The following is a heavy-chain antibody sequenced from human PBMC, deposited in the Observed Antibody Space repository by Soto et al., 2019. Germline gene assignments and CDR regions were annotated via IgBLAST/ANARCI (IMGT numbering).Heavy chain of an antibody. CDR2: IYYSGST. CDR3: ARLAYVWGSYRYFDY. V-gene: IGHV4-59*08. D-gene: IGHD3-16*02. J-gene: IGHJ4*02. Sequence: SETLSLTCTVSGGSISSYYWSWIRQPPGKGLEWIGYIYYSGSTNYNPSLKSRVTISVDTSKNQFSLKLSSVTAADTAVYYCARLAYVWGSYRYFDYWGQGTLVTVSS. CDR1: GGSISSYY.